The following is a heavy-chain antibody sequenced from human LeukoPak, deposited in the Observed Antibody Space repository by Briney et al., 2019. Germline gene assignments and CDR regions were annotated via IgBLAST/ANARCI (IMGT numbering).Heavy chain of an antibody. D-gene: IGHD6-25*01. CDR3: ARRSAAKDAFDI. J-gene: IGHJ3*02. Sequence: GGSLRLSCAASGFSFGHYSMTWVRQAPGKGLEWVSLIDSNSSYMSYADSVKGRFTTSRDNAKNTLYLQMNSLRAEDTAVYYCARRSAAKDAFDIWGQGTMVTVSS. CDR2: IDSNSSYM. V-gene: IGHV3-21*01. CDR1: GFSFGHYS.